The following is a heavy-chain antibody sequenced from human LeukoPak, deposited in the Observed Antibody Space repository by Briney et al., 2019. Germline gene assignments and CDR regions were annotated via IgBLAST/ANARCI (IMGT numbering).Heavy chain of an antibody. CDR2: IYTSGST. Sequence: SETLSLTCAVYGGSFSGYYWSWTRQPPGKGLEWIGCIYTSGSTNYNPTLKSRVTISVDTSKNEFSLKLTSATAADKAVYYCARDVGSCYGFGGWFDPWGQGTLVTVSS. CDR3: ARDVGSCYGFGGWFDP. V-gene: IGHV4-4*08. J-gene: IGHJ5*02. CDR1: GGSFSGYY. D-gene: IGHD2-2*01.